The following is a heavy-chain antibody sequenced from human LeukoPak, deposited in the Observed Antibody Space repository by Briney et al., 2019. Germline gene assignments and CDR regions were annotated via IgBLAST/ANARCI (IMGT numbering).Heavy chain of an antibody. CDR1: GFTFSNYA. Sequence: GGSLRLSCAASGFTFSNYAMSWVRQAPGKGLEWVSAISGSGDNTYYADSVKGRFTISRDNAKNSLYLQMNSLRAEDTAVYYCARGAGSGWSSHPGNVDYWGQGTLVTVSS. J-gene: IGHJ4*02. CDR2: ISGSGDNT. D-gene: IGHD6-19*01. CDR3: ARGAGSGWSSHPGNVDY. V-gene: IGHV3-21*01.